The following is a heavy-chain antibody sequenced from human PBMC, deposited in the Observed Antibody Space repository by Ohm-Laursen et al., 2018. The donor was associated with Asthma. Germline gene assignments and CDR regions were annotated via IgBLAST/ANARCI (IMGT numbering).Heavy chain of an antibody. Sequence: GASVKVSCKSLGGPFSTSVFGWVRQAPGQGLEWLGGLNSVFGTPTYAQKFHDRFTITADEYTSTVNMTLSSLTSEDTAVYYCARKAGSCITSNCYSLDFWGQGTLVTVSS. CDR1: GGPFSTSV. CDR2: LNSVFGTP. D-gene: IGHD2-15*01. CDR3: ARKAGSCITSNCYSLDF. V-gene: IGHV1-69*13. J-gene: IGHJ4*02.